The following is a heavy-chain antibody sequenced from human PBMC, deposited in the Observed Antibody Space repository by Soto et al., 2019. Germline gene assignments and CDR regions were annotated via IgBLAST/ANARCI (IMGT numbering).Heavy chain of an antibody. Sequence: QVQLVQSGAEVKKPGSSVKVSCKASGGTFSSYAISWVRQAPGQGLEWMGGIIPIFGTANYAQKFQGRVTITADESTSTAYMELSSLRSEDTAVYYCASPGYSYGSRYSGYDRETFYYYYYGMDVWGQGTTVTVSS. J-gene: IGHJ6*02. CDR3: ASPGYSYGSRYSGYDRETFYYYYYGMDV. V-gene: IGHV1-69*01. D-gene: IGHD5-12*01. CDR1: GGTFSSYA. CDR2: IIPIFGTA.